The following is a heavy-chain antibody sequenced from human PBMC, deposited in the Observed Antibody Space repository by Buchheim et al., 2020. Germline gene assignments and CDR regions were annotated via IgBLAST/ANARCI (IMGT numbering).Heavy chain of an antibody. J-gene: IGHJ4*02. CDR1: GFTFSSYA. D-gene: IGHD1-26*01. CDR3: ARDRGSGSYVPGKAIDY. Sequence: QVQLVESGGGVVQPGRSLRLSCAASGFTFSSYAMHWVRQAPGKGLEWVAVISYDGSNKYYADSVKGRFTISRDNSKNTLYLQMNSLRAEDTAVYYCARDRGSGSYVPGKAIDYWGQGTL. V-gene: IGHV3-30*04. CDR2: ISYDGSNK.